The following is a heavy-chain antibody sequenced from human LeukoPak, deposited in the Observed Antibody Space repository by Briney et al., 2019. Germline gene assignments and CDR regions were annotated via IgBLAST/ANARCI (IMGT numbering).Heavy chain of an antibody. J-gene: IGHJ4*02. D-gene: IGHD4-17*01. Sequence: SETLSLTCTVSGGSISSNGNYWAWIRQPPGKGLEWIGFIYNGGNTYYNPSLKSRVTISVDTSKNQFSLRLTSVTAADTAVYYCARAGDFDYWGQGTLVTVSS. CDR1: GGSISSNGNY. CDR3: ARAGDFDY. V-gene: IGHV4-30-4*08. CDR2: IYNGGNT.